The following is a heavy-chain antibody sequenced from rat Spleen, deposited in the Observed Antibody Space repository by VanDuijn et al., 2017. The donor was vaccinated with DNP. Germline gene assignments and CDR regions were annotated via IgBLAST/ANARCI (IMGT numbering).Heavy chain of an antibody. J-gene: IGHJ2*01. CDR1: GFTFSDYN. CDR3: ANWERGDY. CDR2: ISYDGSST. Sequence: EVQLVESGGGLVQPGRSLKLSCAASGFTFSDYNMAWVRQAPKKGLEWVATISYDGSSTYYRDSVKGRFTISRDNAKSTLYLQMDSLRSEDTATYYCANWERGDYWGQGVMVTVSS. V-gene: IGHV5-7*01. D-gene: IGHD5-1*01.